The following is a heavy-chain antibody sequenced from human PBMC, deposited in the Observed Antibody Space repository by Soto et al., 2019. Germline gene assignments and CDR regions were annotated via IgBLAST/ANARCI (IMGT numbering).Heavy chain of an antibody. CDR3: AKDRRAGGNYGFDSDF. J-gene: IGHJ4*02. CDR1: GFTFSSYV. CDR2: SSATGAGT. Sequence: EVQLFESGGGLVQPGGSLRLSCAASGFTFSSYVMTWVRQAPGKGLEWVSFSSATGAGTYYADSVKGRFTISRDNSKNTLAPKMTSLRADDTAVYYCAKDRRAGGNYGFDSDFWGQGALVSVSS. D-gene: IGHD1-7*01. V-gene: IGHV3-23*01.